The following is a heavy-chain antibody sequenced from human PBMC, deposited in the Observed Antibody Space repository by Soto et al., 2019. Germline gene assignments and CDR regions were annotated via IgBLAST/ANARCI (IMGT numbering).Heavy chain of an antibody. CDR2: IYYSGST. Sequence: PSETLSLTCTVSGGSVSSGSYYWSWIRQPPGKGLEWIGYIYYSGSTNYNPSLKSRVTISVDTSKNQFSLKLSSVTAADTAVYYCARASSRRYFDWPQFVPWGQGTLVTSPQ. CDR3: ARASSRRYFDWPQFVP. J-gene: IGHJ5*02. D-gene: IGHD3-9*01. CDR1: GGSVSSGSYY. V-gene: IGHV4-61*01.